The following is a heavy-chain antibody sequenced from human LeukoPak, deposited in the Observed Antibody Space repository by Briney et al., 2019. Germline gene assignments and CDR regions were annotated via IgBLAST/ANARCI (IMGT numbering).Heavy chain of an antibody. CDR2: IYPGDSDT. J-gene: IGHJ4*02. Sequence: GESLKISCKGSGYSFTSYWIDWVRQMPGKGLEWMGIIYPGDSDTRYSPSFQGQVTISADKSISTAYLQWSSLKASDTAMYYCASLKYYYDSSGYEDYWGQGTLVTVSS. D-gene: IGHD3-22*01. CDR1: GYSFTSYW. CDR3: ASLKYYYDSSGYEDY. V-gene: IGHV5-51*01.